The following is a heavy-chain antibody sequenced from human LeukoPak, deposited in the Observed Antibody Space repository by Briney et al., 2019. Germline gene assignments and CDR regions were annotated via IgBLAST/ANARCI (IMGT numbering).Heavy chain of an antibody. Sequence: SETLSLTCTVSGGSISSYYWSWIRQPPGKGLEWIGYIYYSGSTNYNPSLKSRVAISVDTSKNQFSLKLSSVTAADTAVYYCARMGYGFPIDYWGQGTLVTVSS. CDR2: IYYSGST. CDR3: ARMGYGFPIDY. J-gene: IGHJ4*02. D-gene: IGHD5-18*01. CDR1: GGSISSYY. V-gene: IGHV4-59*01.